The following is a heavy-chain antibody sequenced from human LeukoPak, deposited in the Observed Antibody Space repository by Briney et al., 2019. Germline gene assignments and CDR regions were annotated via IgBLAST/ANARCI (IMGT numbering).Heavy chain of an antibody. D-gene: IGHD5-12*01. Sequence: SETLSLTCTVSGGSMSSGSSYWGWIRQPPGKGLEWIGTIYYSGSTYYNPSLKSRVTISADTSKNQFSLKLSSVTAADTAVYYCARTRGYSGYVDAFDIWGQGTMVTVSS. J-gene: IGHJ3*02. CDR3: ARTRGYSGYVDAFDI. CDR2: IYYSGST. CDR1: GGSMSSGSSY. V-gene: IGHV4-39*01.